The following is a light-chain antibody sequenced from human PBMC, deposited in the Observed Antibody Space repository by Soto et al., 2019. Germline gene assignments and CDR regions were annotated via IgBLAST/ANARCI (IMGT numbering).Light chain of an antibody. CDR2: DVS. CDR1: SSDVGAYNS. J-gene: IGLJ1*01. CDR3: SSYTSSSTLV. V-gene: IGLV2-14*01. Sequence: QSALTQPASVSGSPRQSITISCTGTSSDVGAYNSVAWYQHNPGKAPKLMIYDVSNRPSGVSSRFSGSKSANTASLSISGLQADDEADYYCSSYTSSSTLVFGTGTKLTVL.